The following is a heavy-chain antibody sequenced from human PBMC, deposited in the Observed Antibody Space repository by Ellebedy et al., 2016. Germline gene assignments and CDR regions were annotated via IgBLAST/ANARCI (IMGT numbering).Heavy chain of an antibody. V-gene: IGHV3-7*05. CDR1: GFTFRDYW. CDR3: AQAISLAY. CDR2: IKDDGSET. Sequence: GGSLRLSXLGYGFTFRDYWMGWARQSSGKGLEWVANIKDDGSETHYVDSVKGRFTISRDNAKNSLYLQMNNLRADDTAIYYCAQAISLAYWGQGNLVTVSS. J-gene: IGHJ4*02. D-gene: IGHD5-12*01.